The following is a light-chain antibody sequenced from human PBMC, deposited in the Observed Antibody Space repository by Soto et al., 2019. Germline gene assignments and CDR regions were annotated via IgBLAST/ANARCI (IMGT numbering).Light chain of an antibody. J-gene: IGKJ5*01. Sequence: EIVLTQSPGTLSLSPGARATLSCRASQSVSSYLAWYQQKPGQAPRLLIYGASSRAAGIPDRFSGSGSGTDFTLTISRLEPSDFAVYYCQQYGSSPMTFGQGTRLEIK. V-gene: IGKV3-20*01. CDR1: QSVSSY. CDR2: GAS. CDR3: QQYGSSPMT.